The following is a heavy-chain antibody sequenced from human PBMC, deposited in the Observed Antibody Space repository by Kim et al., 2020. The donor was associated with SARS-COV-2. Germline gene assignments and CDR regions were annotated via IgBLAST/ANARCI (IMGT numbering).Heavy chain of an antibody. CDR3: ARTYDIAAAVGGGWFDP. V-gene: IGHV4-39*01. D-gene: IGHD6-13*01. J-gene: IGHJ5*02. Sequence: LKSRVTISVDTSKNQFSLKLSSVTAADTAVYYCARTYDIAAAVGGGWFDPWGQGTLVTVSS.